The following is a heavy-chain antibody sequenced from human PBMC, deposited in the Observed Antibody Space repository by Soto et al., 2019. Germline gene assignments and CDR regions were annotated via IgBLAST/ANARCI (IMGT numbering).Heavy chain of an antibody. CDR3: TTDPVTMIVVVPSSG. Sequence: GGSLILSCAASGFTFSNAWMNWVRQAPGKGLEWVGRIKSKTDGGTTDYAAPVKGRFTISRDDSKNTLYLQMNSLKTEDTAVYYCTTDPVTMIVVVPSSGWGQGTQVTVSS. CDR2: IKSKTDGGTT. CDR1: GFTFSNAW. D-gene: IGHD3-22*01. J-gene: IGHJ4*02. V-gene: IGHV3-15*07.